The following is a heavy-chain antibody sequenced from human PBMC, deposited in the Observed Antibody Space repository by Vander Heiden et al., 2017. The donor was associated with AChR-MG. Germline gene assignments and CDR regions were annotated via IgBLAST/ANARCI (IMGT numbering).Heavy chain of an antibody. D-gene: IGHD3-3*01. CDR2: VSHDGNNK. V-gene: IGHV3-30-3*01. J-gene: IGHJ5*02. Sequence: VKLVESGGDVVQPGRSLRPSCPASGFTFRSCAMHWVRQAPDRGLEWVAVVSHDGNNKYYADSVKGRFIISRDDSKNTLLLQMNSLRPEDTAIYYCARDFGHYEFWSGFYGWLDPWGQGTLVTVSS. CDR1: GFTFRSCA. CDR3: ARDFGHYEFWSGFYGWLDP.